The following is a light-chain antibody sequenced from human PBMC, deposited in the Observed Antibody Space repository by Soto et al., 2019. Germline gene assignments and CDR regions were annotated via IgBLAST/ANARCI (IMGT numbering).Light chain of an antibody. J-gene: IGKJ1*01. V-gene: IGKV1-39*01. CDR3: QQSYTTPSWT. CDR2: AVS. Sequence: DIQLIQSPSSLSASVGDRVTITCHTSQRVSSYLNWYQQKPGKAPKLLINAVSTLHSGVPSRFGGSGSETDFTLTISSLQPEDSGTYCCQQSYTTPSWTFGQGTKVEI. CDR1: QRVSSY.